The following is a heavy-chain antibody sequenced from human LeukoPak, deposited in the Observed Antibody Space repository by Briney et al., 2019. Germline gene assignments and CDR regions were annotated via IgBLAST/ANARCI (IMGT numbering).Heavy chain of an antibody. D-gene: IGHD3-22*01. V-gene: IGHV4-59*01. CDR2: IYYSGST. Sequence: SETLSLTCTVSGGSISSYYWSWIRQPPGKGLEWNGYIYYSGSTNYNPSLKSRVTISVDTSKNQFSLKLSSVTAADTAVYYSARESSPYYYDSSGYPELGHFDYWGQGTLVTVSS. J-gene: IGHJ4*02. CDR3: ARESSPYYYDSSGYPELGHFDY. CDR1: GGSISSYY.